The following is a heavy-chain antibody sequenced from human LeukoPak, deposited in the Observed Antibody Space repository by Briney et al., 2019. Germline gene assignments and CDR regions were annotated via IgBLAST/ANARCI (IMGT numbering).Heavy chain of an antibody. J-gene: IGHJ4*02. Sequence: GGSLRLSCAASGFTFDDYAMHWVRQAPGKGLEWISLISWDGGSTYYADSVKGRFTISRDNSKNSLYLQMNSLRAEDTALYYCAKEQSHYSYGSALDYWGQGTLVTVSS. CDR3: AKEQSHYSYGSALDY. CDR2: ISWDGGST. CDR1: GFTFDDYA. D-gene: IGHD5-18*01. V-gene: IGHV3-43D*03.